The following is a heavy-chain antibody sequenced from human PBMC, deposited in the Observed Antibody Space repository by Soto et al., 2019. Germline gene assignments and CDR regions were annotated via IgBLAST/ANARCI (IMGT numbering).Heavy chain of an antibody. D-gene: IGHD3-3*01. J-gene: IGHJ6*02. V-gene: IGHV1-46*01. Sequence: ASAKVSCKASGYTFTSYYMHWVRQAPGQGLEWMGIINPSGGSTSYAQKFQGRVTMTRDTSTSTVYMELSSLRSEDTAVYYCARDPTIFGVAGQYYYGMDVWGQGTTVTVSS. CDR2: INPSGGST. CDR3: ARDPTIFGVAGQYYYGMDV. CDR1: GYTFTSYY.